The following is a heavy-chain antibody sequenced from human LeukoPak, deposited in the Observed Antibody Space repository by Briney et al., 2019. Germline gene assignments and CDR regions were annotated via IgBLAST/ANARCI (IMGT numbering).Heavy chain of an antibody. V-gene: IGHV3-30*18. J-gene: IGHJ4*02. Sequence: GGSLRLSCAASGFTFSSYGMHWVRQAPSKGLEWVAVISYDGSNKYYADSVKGRFTISRDNSKNTLYLQMNSLRAEDTAVYYCAKDFRSLDYFDYWGQGTLVTVSS. CDR1: GFTFSSYG. CDR2: ISYDGSNK. CDR3: AKDFRSLDYFDY.